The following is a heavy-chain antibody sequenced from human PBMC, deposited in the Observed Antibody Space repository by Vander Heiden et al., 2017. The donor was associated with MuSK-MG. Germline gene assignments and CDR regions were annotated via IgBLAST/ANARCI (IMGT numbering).Heavy chain of an antibody. V-gene: IGHV4-61*01. D-gene: IGHD1-26*01. CDR2: IYYSGST. CDR3: ARGEWELRRRTWGLDY. CDR1: RVSVSSGSYY. Sequence: QVQLQESGPGLVNPSEPLSLTRTASRVSVSSGSYYWSWVRQPAGKGLEWIGYIYYSGSTNYNPSLKSRVTISVDTSKNQFSLKLSSVTAADTAVYYCARGEWELRRRTWGLDYWGQGTLVTVSS. J-gene: IGHJ4*02.